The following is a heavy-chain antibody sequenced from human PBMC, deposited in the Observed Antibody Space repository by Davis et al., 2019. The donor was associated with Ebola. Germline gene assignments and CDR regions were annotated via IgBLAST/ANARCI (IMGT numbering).Heavy chain of an antibody. J-gene: IGHJ5*02. CDR1: GGTFSSYG. CDR2: ISAYNGNT. Sequence: AASVKVSCKASGGTFSSYGINWVRQAPGQGLEWMGWISAYNGNTNYAQKLQGRVTMTTDTSTSTAYMELRSLRSDDTAVYYCARGITMVRGENWFDPWGQGTLVTVSS. V-gene: IGHV1-18*01. D-gene: IGHD3-10*01. CDR3: ARGITMVRGENWFDP.